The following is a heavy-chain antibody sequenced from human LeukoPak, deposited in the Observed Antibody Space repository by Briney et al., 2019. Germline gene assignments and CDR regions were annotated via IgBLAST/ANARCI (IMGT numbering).Heavy chain of an antibody. CDR1: GDSISSGSYY. D-gene: IGHD1-26*01. J-gene: IGHJ4*02. CDR2: IFYSGAT. V-gene: IGHV4-39*01. Sequence: PSETLSLTCTVSGDSISSGSYYWGWIRQPPGKGLECIGSIFYSGATYYNPSLGGRVTISIDTSKNQFSLKLSSVTAADTAVYFCARHGGVSGSYTFNHWGQGTLVTVSS. CDR3: ARHGGVSGSYTFNH.